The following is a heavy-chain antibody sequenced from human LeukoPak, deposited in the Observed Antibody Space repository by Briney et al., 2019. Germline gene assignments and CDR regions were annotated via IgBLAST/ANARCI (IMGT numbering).Heavy chain of an antibody. Sequence: SVKVSCKASGGTFSSYAISWVRQAPGQGLEWMGRIIPILGIANYAQKFQGRVTITADKSTSTAYMELSSLRSEDTAVYYCARGTHTHDAFDIWGQGTMVTVSS. CDR1: GGTFSSYA. V-gene: IGHV1-69*04. CDR2: IIPILGIA. D-gene: IGHD2-15*01. J-gene: IGHJ3*02. CDR3: ARGTHTHDAFDI.